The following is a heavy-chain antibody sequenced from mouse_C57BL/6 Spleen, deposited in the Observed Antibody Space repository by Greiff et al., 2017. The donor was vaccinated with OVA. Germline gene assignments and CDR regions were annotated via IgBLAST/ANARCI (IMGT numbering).Heavy chain of an antibody. J-gene: IGHJ3*01. D-gene: IGHD3-3*01. CDR1: GYTFTDYE. CDR3: TRWRDSSFAY. Sequence: QVQLQQSGAELVRPGASVTLSCKASGYTFTDYEMHWVKQTPVHGLEWIGAIDPETGGTAYNQKFKGKAILTADKSSSTAYMELRSLTSEDSAVYYCTRWRDSSFAYWGQVTLVTVSA. V-gene: IGHV1-15*01. CDR2: IDPETGGT.